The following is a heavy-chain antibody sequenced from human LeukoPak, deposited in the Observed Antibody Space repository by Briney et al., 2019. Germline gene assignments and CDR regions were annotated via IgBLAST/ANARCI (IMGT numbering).Heavy chain of an antibody. D-gene: IGHD3-3*01. CDR1: GFTFSSYS. V-gene: IGHV3-21*01. Sequence: GGSLRLSCAASGFTFSSYSMNWVRQAPGKGLEWASSISSSSSYIYYADSVKGRFTISRDNAKNSLYLQMNSLRAEDTAVYYCVGFGVVIPNWFDPWGQGTLVTVSS. J-gene: IGHJ5*02. CDR2: ISSSSSYI. CDR3: VGFGVVIPNWFDP.